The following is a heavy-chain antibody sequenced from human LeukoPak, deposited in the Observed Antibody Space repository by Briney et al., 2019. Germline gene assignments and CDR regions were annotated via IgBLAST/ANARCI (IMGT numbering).Heavy chain of an antibody. D-gene: IGHD6-13*01. CDR2: IYYSGST. J-gene: IGHJ4*02. CDR3: ARVTGYMTEDFFDY. V-gene: IGHV4-59*01. CDR1: GGSISSYY. Sequence: KSSETLSLTCTVSGGSISSYYWSWIRQPPGKGLEWIGYIYYSGSTDYNPSLKSRVTISVDTSRNQFSLRLSSMTAADTAVYYCARVTGYMTEDFFDYWGQGTLVTVSS.